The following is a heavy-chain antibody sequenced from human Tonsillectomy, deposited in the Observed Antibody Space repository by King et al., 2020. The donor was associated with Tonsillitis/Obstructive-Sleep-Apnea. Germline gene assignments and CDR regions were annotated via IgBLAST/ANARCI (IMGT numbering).Heavy chain of an antibody. CDR2: INHSGST. J-gene: IGHJ4*02. V-gene: IGHV4-34*01. D-gene: IGHD3-10*01. CDR3: ARGHWDPVQGVIALDY. Sequence: HVQLQQWGAGLLKPSETLSLTCAVYGGSFSGYYWSWIRQPPGMGLEWIGEINHSGSTIYNPSLNSRVTMSVDTSKNQFSLNLSSLTAADTAVYYCARGHWDPVQGVIALDYWGQGTLVTVSS. CDR1: GGSFSGYY.